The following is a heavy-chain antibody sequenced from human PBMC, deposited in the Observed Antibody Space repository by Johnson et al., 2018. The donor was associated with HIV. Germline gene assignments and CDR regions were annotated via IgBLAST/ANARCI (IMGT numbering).Heavy chain of an antibody. Sequence: QVQLVESGGGVVQPGGSLRLSCAASGFTFTSFAMHWVRQAPGKGLEWVAFISYDGSNKYYADSVKGRFTISRDNSKNTLYLQMNSLRAEDTALYYCARDLRNSGWSNGFDVWGQGTMVTVSS. CDR1: GFTFTSFA. CDR2: ISYDGSNK. CDR3: ARDLRNSGWSNGFDV. V-gene: IGHV3-30*14. J-gene: IGHJ3*01. D-gene: IGHD6-19*01.